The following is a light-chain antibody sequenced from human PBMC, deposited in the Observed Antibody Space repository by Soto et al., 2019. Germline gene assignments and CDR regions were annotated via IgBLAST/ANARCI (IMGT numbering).Light chain of an antibody. CDR3: QKYTNVPA. J-gene: IGKJ4*01. V-gene: IGKV1-27*01. CDR2: AAS. CDR1: QGISNY. Sequence: DIQMTQSPSSLSASVGDRVTITCRASQGISNYLAWYQQIPGKVPKLLISAASTLQSGVPSRFSSSGSGTDFPLTISSLQPEDVATYYCQKYTNVPAFGGGTKVEIK.